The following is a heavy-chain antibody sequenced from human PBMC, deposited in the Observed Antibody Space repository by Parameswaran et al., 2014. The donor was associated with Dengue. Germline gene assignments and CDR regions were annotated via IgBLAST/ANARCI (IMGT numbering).Heavy chain of an antibody. V-gene: IGHV4-34*01. CDR2: INHSGST. Sequence: VRQAPGKGLEWIGEINHSGSTNYNPSLKSRVTISVDTSKNQFSLKLSSVTAADTAVYYCARKGHRRNWYSDLWGRGTLVTVSS. D-gene: IGHD3-10*01. J-gene: IGHJ2*01. CDR3: ARKGHRRNWYSDL.